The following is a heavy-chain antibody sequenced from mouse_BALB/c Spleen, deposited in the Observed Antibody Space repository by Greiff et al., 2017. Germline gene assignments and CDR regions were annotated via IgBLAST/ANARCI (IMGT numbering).Heavy chain of an antibody. CDR2: ISTYYGNT. J-gene: IGHJ4*01. Sequence: VQLVESGPELVRPGVSVKISCKGSGYTFTDYAMHWVKQSHAKSLEWIGVISTYYGNTNYNQKFKGKATMTVDKSSSTAYMELARLTSEDSAIYYCALGHYYAMDYWGQGTSVTVSS. D-gene: IGHD4-1*01. CDR1: GYTFTDYA. CDR3: ALGHYYAMDY. V-gene: IGHV1-67*01.